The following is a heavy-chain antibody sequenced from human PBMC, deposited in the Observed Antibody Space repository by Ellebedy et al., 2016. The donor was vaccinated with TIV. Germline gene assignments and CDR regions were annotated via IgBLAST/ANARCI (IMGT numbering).Heavy chain of an antibody. D-gene: IGHD3-16*01. CDR1: GFIFSAYS. J-gene: IGHJ5*02. Sequence: GESLKISXSASGFIFSAYSMNWVRQAPGRGLEWVSCISSSSGNIYYADSVKGRFTISRDNSKNTLYLQLTSLRAEDTAVYYCARDYISGIYRNWFDPWGQGMLVTVSS. V-gene: IGHV3-48*01. CDR2: ISSSSGNI. CDR3: ARDYISGIYRNWFDP.